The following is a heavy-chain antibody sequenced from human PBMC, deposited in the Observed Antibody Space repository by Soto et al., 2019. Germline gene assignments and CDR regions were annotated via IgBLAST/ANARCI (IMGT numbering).Heavy chain of an antibody. D-gene: IGHD4-17*01. CDR2: ITVGGAA. Sequence: EVQLVESGGGLEQPGGSLRLSCAASGFTFSSYTMNWVRQAPGKGLEWISYITVGGAASYADSVKGRFDMSRDDAKNSVFLQLNSLRAEDTALYFCARDEHYAFDYWGQGILVTVSP. CDR1: GFTFSSYT. V-gene: IGHV3-48*01. CDR3: ARDEHYAFDY. J-gene: IGHJ4*02.